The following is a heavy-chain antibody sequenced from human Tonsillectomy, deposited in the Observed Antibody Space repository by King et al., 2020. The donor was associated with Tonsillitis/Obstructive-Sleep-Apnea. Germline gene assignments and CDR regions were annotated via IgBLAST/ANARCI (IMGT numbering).Heavy chain of an antibody. CDR1: GFTFSNYG. CDR3: VIEECTGGHCYSGY. Sequence: VQLVESGGGVVQPGRSLRLSCAASGFTFSNYGMQWVRQAPGKGREWVAVIWYDGSNQYYADSVKGRFTISRDNSKNTLYLQMNSLRADDTALYYCVIEECTGGHCYSGYWGQGTLVTVSS. CDR2: IWYDGSNQ. V-gene: IGHV3-33*01. J-gene: IGHJ1*01. D-gene: IGHD2-15*01.